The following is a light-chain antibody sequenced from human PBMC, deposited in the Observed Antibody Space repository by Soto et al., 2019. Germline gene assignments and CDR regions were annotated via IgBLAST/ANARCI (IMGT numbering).Light chain of an antibody. CDR3: CAYADGSFYF. J-gene: IGLJ1*01. V-gene: IGLV2-14*03. Sequence: LTQPASVSGSPGQSITISFTGTSMDVGAYDYVSWYLQYPDKAPQLLIYYVDHRPSGVSSRFSGSKSGNTASLTISGLQAEDEGDYYCCAYADGSFYFLAPGTKVTVL. CDR1: SMDVGAYDY. CDR2: YVD.